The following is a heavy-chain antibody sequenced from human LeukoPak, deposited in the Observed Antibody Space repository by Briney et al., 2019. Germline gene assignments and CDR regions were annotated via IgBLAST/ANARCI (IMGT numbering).Heavy chain of an antibody. V-gene: IGHV3-43D*03. CDR3: AKGRFWNDIGDNYYYMDV. CDR2: ISWDGGST. D-gene: IGHD1-1*01. J-gene: IGHJ6*03. CDR1: GFTFDDYA. Sequence: GGSLRLSCAASGFTFDDYAMHWVRQAPGKGLEWVSLISWDGGSTSYADSVKGRFTVPRDNSKNALYLQMNSLRAEDTALYYCAKGRFWNDIGDNYYYMDVWGKGTTVTVSS.